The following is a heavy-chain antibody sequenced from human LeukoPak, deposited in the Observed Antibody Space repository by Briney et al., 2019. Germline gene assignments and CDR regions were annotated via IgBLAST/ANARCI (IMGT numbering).Heavy chain of an antibody. Sequence: GGSRRLSGAASGFTFSDAWMSWVRQAPGKGLEWVGRIKSKTDGGTTDYAAPVKGRFTISRDDSKNTLYLQMNSLKTEDTAVYYCTTRGGSFSIFDYWGQGTLVTVSS. V-gene: IGHV3-15*01. CDR2: IKSKTDGGTT. CDR1: GFTFSDAW. J-gene: IGHJ4*02. CDR3: TTRGGSFSIFDY. D-gene: IGHD1-26*01.